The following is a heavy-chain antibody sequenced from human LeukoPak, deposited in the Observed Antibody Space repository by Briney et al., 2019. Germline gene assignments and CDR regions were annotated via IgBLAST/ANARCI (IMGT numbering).Heavy chain of an antibody. D-gene: IGHD2-2*01. V-gene: IGHV3-21*01. CDR2: ISSSGSFI. J-gene: IGHJ4*02. Sequence: GGSLRLSCAASGFTFSSYSMNWVRQAPGEGLEWVSSISSSGSFIYYADSVKGRFTISRDNAKNSLYLQMNSLRAEDTAVYYCVREGSISYYFDYWGQGTLVTVSS. CDR1: GFTFSSYS. CDR3: VREGSISYYFDY.